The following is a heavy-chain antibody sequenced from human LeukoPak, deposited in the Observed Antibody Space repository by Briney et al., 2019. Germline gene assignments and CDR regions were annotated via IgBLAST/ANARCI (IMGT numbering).Heavy chain of an antibody. CDR2: IYYSGST. J-gene: IGHJ6*02. D-gene: IGHD2-2*01. CDR3: ARHRGYCSSTSCPYYYYYEMDV. CDR1: GGSISSGGYY. V-gene: IGHV4-31*03. Sequence: SETLSLTCTVSGGSISSGGYYWSWIRQHPGKGLEWIGYIYYSGSTYYNPSLKSRVTISVDTSKNQSSLKLSSVTAADTAVYYCARHRGYCSSTSCPYYYYYEMDVWGQGTTVTVSS.